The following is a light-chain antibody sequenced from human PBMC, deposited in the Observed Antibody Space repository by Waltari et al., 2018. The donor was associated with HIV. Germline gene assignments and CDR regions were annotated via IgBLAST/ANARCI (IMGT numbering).Light chain of an antibody. CDR3: CSYAGAYTYV. V-gene: IGLV2-11*01. CDR2: EVN. CDR1: SSDIGYFDY. Sequence: QSALTQPRSVSGSPGQPVTISCTGTSSDIGYFDYVYWYQQFPGKAPNVIIYEVNQRPSGVPDRFTGSKSGITASLTISGLQGEDEADYYCCSYAGAYTYVFGTGTKVTVL. J-gene: IGLJ1*01.